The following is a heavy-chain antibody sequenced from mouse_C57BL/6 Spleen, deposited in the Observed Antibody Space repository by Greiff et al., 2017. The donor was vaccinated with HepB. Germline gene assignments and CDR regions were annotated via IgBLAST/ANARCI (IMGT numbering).Heavy chain of an antibody. CDR3: ARTPTRGYFDY. Sequence: EVQLQQSGAELVKPGASVKLSCTASGFNIKDYYMHWVKQRPEQGLEWIGRIDPEDGETKYAPKFQGKAPITADPSSNTAYLPLSSLTSEDTAVYYCARTPTRGYFDYWGQGTTLTVSS. V-gene: IGHV14-2*01. CDR1: GFNIKDYY. CDR2: IDPEDGET. J-gene: IGHJ2*01.